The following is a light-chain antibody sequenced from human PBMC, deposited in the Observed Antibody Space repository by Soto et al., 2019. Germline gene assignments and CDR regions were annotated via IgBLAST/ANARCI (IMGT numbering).Light chain of an antibody. CDR1: HDVSSR. J-gene: IGKJ4*01. V-gene: IGKV3-15*01. Sequence: EIVMTQSPVTLSVSPGERATLSCRASHDVSSRLAWYQQKPGQAPRLLIYDASTRATGLPARFSGSGSGTEFTLTISSLQSEDFAVYYCQHYTNWPLTLGGGTKVEIK. CDR3: QHYTNWPLT. CDR2: DAS.